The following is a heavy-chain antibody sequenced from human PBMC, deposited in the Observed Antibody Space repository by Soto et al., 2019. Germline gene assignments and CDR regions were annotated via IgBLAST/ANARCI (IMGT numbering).Heavy chain of an antibody. CDR1: EFTFSSYA. V-gene: IGHV3-23*01. J-gene: IGHJ5*02. D-gene: IGHD6-19*01. CDR3: AKDPISGWSYNWFDP. CDR2: ISGSGGST. Sequence: EVQLLESGAGLVRPGGSLRLYCAASEFTFSSYAMSWVRQAPGKGLEWVSGISGSGGSTYYADSVKGRFTISRDNSKNTLYLQMKSLRAEDTAVYYCAKDPISGWSYNWFDPWGQGTLVTVSS.